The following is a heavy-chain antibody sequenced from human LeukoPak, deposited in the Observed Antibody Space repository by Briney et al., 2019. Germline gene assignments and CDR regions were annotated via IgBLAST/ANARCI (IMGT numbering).Heavy chain of an antibody. Sequence: GGSLRLSCEASGFTFSRYVMTWVRQPPGKGLEWVAVISNDGSNEYYADSVKGRFTISRDNSKNTLYLQMNTLRAEDTAVYYCALDSSGYYYAYWGQGTLVTVSS. CDR3: ALDSSGYYYAY. CDR1: GFTFSRYV. V-gene: IGHV3-30*04. J-gene: IGHJ4*02. CDR2: ISNDGSNE. D-gene: IGHD3-22*01.